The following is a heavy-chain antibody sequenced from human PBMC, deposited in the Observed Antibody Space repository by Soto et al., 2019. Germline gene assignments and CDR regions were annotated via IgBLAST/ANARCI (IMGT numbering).Heavy chain of an antibody. J-gene: IGHJ4*02. Sequence: QVQLQQWGAGLLKPSETLSLTCAVYGGSFSGYYWSWIRQPPGKGLEWIGEINHSGSTNYNPSLKSRVTMSVDTSKNQFSVKLSSVTAADTAVYYCARGKGYCSTSSCRECGSCYYDYWGQGTLVTVSS. CDR1: GGSFSGYY. CDR3: ARGKGYCSTSSCRECGSCYYDY. D-gene: IGHD2-2*01. V-gene: IGHV4-34*01. CDR2: INHSGST.